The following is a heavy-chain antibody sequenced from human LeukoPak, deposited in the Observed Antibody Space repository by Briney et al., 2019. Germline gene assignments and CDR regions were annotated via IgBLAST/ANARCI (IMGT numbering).Heavy chain of an antibody. CDR2: IRYDGSNK. CDR3: AKDWAGYKDYYYMDV. V-gene: IGHV3-30*02. J-gene: IGHJ6*03. CDR1: GFTFSSYG. Sequence: PGGSLRLSCAASGFTFSSYGMHWVRQAPGKGLEWVAFIRYDGSNKYYADSVKGRFTISRDNSKNTLYLQMNSLRAEDTAVYYCAKDWAGYKDYYYMDVWGKGTTVTVSS. D-gene: IGHD5-24*01.